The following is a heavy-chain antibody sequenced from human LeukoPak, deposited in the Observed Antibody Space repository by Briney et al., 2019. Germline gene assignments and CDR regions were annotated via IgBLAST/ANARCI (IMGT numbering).Heavy chain of an antibody. J-gene: IGHJ6*03. CDR3: ASYSGYDRNYYYYMDV. CDR1: GGTFSSYA. Sequence: ASVKVSCKASGGTFSSYAISWVRQAPGQGLEWMGGIIPIFGTANYAQKFQGRVTITADESTSTAYMELSSLRSEDTAVYYCASYSGYDRNYYYYMDVWGKGTTVTISS. D-gene: IGHD5-12*01. CDR2: IIPIFGTA. V-gene: IGHV1-69*13.